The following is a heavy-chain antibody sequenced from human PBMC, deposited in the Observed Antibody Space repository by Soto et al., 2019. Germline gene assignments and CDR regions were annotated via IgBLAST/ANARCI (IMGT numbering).Heavy chain of an antibody. CDR3: ASGYYYDSSGYYGPDAFDI. CDR2: ISSSSSYI. CDR1: GFTFSSYG. V-gene: IGHV3-21*01. J-gene: IGHJ3*02. D-gene: IGHD3-22*01. Sequence: GVSLRLSCAASGFTFSSYGMNWVRQAPGKGLEWVSSISSSSSYIYYADSVKGRFTISRDNAKNSLYLQMNSLRAEDTAVYYCASGYYYDSSGYYGPDAFDIWGQGTMVTVSS.